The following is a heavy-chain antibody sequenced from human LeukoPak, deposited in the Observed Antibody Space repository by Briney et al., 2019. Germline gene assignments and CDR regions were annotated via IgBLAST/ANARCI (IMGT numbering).Heavy chain of an antibody. CDR3: ARDIFCSGGSCYSSGFGYLDY. V-gene: IGHV3-30*01. CDR1: GFTFSSYA. D-gene: IGHD2-15*01. Sequence: GGSLRLSCAASGFTFSSYAMHWVRQAPGKGLEWVAVISYDGSNKYYADSVKGRFTISRDNSENTLYLQMNSLRAEDTAVYYCARDIFCSGGSCYSSGFGYLDYWGQGTLVTVSS. CDR2: ISYDGSNK. J-gene: IGHJ4*02.